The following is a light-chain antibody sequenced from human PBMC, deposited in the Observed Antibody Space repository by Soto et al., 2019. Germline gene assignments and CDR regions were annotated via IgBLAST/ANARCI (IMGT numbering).Light chain of an antibody. CDR1: QSLSSY. J-gene: IGKJ5*01. Sequence: EVVMTQSPATLSVSPGERATLSCRASQSLSSYLAWYQQKPGQAPRLLIYDASNRATGIPARFSGSGSGTDFILTISSLEPEDFAIYYCQQRSNWITFGQGTRLEIK. V-gene: IGKV3-11*01. CDR2: DAS. CDR3: QQRSNWIT.